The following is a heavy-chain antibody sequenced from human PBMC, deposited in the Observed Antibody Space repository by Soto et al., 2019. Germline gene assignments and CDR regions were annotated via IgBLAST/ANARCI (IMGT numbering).Heavy chain of an antibody. J-gene: IGHJ6*02. D-gene: IGHD1-1*01. CDR1: GFTFSSYA. CDR2: ISGSGGST. Sequence: SGGSLRLSCAASGFTFSSYAMSWVRQAPGKGLEWVSAISGSGGSTYYADSVKGRFTISRDNSKNTLYLQMNSLRAEDTAVYYCAKFAGYPRYYGMDVWGQGTTVTVSS. V-gene: IGHV3-23*01. CDR3: AKFAGYPRYYGMDV.